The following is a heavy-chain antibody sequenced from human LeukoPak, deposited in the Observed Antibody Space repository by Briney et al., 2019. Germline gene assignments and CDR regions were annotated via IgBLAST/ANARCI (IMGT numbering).Heavy chain of an antibody. CDR2: INWNGGST. J-gene: IGHJ4*02. D-gene: IGHD5-18*01. CDR3: ARDLRIQLWTAFDY. Sequence: PGGSLRLSCAASGFTFDDYGMSWVRQAPGKGLEWVSGINWNGGSTGYADSVKGRFTISRDNAKNSLYLQMNSLRAEDTALYYCARDLRIQLWTAFDYWGQETLVTVSS. V-gene: IGHV3-20*04. CDR1: GFTFDDYG.